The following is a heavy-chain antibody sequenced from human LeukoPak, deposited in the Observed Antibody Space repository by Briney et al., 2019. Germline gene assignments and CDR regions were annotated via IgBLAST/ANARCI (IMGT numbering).Heavy chain of an antibody. V-gene: IGHV3-11*01. CDR1: GFTFSDYY. CDR2: ISSSGSTI. D-gene: IGHD3-10*01. CDR3: ARVTGYGSGTRFDP. J-gene: IGHJ5*02. Sequence: GGSPRLSCGASGFTFSDYYMSWIRQAPGKGLEWVSYISSSGSTIYYADSVKGRFTISRDNAKNSLYLQMNSLRAEDTAVYYCARVTGYGSGTRFDPWGQGTLVTVSS.